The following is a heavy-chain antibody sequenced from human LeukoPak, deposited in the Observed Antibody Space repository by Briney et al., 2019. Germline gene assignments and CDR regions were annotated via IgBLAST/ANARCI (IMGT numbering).Heavy chain of an antibody. CDR1: GFTFSDYG. J-gene: IGHJ4*02. V-gene: IGHV3-30*02. D-gene: IGHD1-26*01. Sequence: PGGSLRLSCGASGFTFSDYGMLWVRQAPGKGLDWVAFIRHDGNKKLYADSVKGRFTISRDNSKNTLYLQMNSLRAEDTAVYYCAKLREWELPDLFDYWGQGTLVTVSS. CDR2: IRHDGNKK. CDR3: AKLREWELPDLFDY.